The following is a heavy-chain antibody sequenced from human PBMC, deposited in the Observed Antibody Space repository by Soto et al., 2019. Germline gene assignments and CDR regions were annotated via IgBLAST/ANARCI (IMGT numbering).Heavy chain of an antibody. Sequence: QVQLVESGGGVVQPGRSLRLSCADSGFTFSSYGMHWVRQAPGKGLERVAVISYDGSNKYYADSVKGRFTISRDNSKNTLCLQLISLRAEDTAVYYCAEDGTAVVAAPYNWGQGTLVTVSS. D-gene: IGHD2-15*01. CDR1: GFTFSSYG. CDR3: AEDGTAVVAAPYN. J-gene: IGHJ1*01. CDR2: ISYDGSNK. V-gene: IGHV3-30*18.